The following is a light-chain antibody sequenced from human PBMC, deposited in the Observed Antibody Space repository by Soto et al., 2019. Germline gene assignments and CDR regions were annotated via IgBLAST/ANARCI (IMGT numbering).Light chain of an antibody. CDR1: QSVSSSY. V-gene: IGKV3D-20*02. Sequence: EIVLTQSPGTLSLSPGERATLSCRASQSVSSSYLAWYQQKPGQAPRLLIYGASNRATGIPARFSGSGSGTDFTLTISSLEPEDFAVYYCQQGFNWPLTFGGGTKVDIK. CDR2: GAS. J-gene: IGKJ4*01. CDR3: QQGFNWPLT.